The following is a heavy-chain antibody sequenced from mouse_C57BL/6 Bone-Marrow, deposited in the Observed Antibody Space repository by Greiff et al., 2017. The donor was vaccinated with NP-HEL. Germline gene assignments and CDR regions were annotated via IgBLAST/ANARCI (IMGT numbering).Heavy chain of an antibody. J-gene: IGHJ4*01. CDR3: AREFYYGYPYYYAMDY. CDR1: GYTFTSYW. V-gene: IGHV1-69*01. Sequence: VQLQQPGAELVMPGASVKLSCKASGYTFTSYWMHWVKQGPGQGLEWIGEIDPSDSYTNYNQKFKGKSTLTVDKSSSTAYMQLSSLTSEDSAVYYCAREFYYGYPYYYAMDYWGQGTSVTVSS. CDR2: IDPSDSYT. D-gene: IGHD2-2*01.